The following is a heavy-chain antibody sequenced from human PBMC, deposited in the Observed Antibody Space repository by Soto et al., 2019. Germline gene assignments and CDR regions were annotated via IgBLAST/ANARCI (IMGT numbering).Heavy chain of an antibody. Sequence: SETLSLTCTVACGSISSYYWSWIRQPPGKGLYCIGYIYDSVFTNXXPSLKSLXXISVETSKNQXPLKLXPVTAADTALXYCARGLSEWEYSSPLWRQGTLVTVSS. D-gene: IGHD6-6*01. CDR2: IYDSVFT. V-gene: IGHV4-59*01. J-gene: IGHJ4*02. CDR1: CGSISSYY. CDR3: ARGLSEWEYSSPL.